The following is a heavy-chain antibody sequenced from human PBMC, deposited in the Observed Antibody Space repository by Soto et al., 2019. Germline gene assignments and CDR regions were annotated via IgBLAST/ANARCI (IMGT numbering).Heavy chain of an antibody. Sequence: QMQLVESGGGVVQPGRSLRLSCAASGFTFSSYAMHWVRQAPGKGLEWVAVISYDGSNKYYADSVKGRFTISRDNSKNTLYLQMNSLRAEDTAVYYCARDRGRGYYYYGMDVWGQGTTVTVSS. J-gene: IGHJ6*02. CDR1: GFTFSSYA. D-gene: IGHD1-26*01. V-gene: IGHV3-30-3*01. CDR3: ARDRGRGYYYYGMDV. CDR2: ISYDGSNK.